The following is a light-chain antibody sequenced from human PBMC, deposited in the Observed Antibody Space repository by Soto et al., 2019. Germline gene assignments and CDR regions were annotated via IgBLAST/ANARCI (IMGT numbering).Light chain of an antibody. J-gene: IGKJ4*01. CDR2: ATS. V-gene: IGKV3-15*01. Sequence: EIVVTQSPATLSVSPGERATLSCRASQSVGNNFAWYQRKPGQAPRLLIFATSTRAIGVPARFSGSGSGTEFTLTISSLQSEDFAVYYCQQYGDWPLTFGGGAKVEIE. CDR1: QSVGNN. CDR3: QQYGDWPLT.